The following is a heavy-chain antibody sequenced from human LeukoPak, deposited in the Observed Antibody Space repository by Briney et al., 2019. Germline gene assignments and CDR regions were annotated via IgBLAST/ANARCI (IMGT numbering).Heavy chain of an antibody. J-gene: IGHJ4*02. V-gene: IGHV3-74*01. Sequence: GGSLRLSCAASGFSFSDYWMHWVRQAPGKGLVWVSRINSDGSHADYADSVKGRFTISRDNAKNTLYLQVNSLRAEDTAVYYCACPHISGSYKNFFDYWGQGTLVTVSS. CDR1: GFSFSDYW. CDR3: ACPHISGSYKNFFDY. CDR2: INSDGSHA. D-gene: IGHD1-26*01.